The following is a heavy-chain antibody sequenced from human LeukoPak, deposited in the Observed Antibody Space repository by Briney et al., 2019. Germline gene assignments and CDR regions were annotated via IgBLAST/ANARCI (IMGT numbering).Heavy chain of an antibody. CDR2: ISYDGSKK. D-gene: IGHD1-26*01. J-gene: IGHJ4*02. CDR1: GFTFSTYA. Sequence: PGGSLRLSRAASGFTFSTYAIHWVRQAPGKGLEWVAVISYDGSKKFYADSVKGRFTISRDNSKNTLYLQMNSLRAEDTAVYYCAKVFGTYYGYWGQGTLVTVSS. CDR3: AKVFGTYYGY. V-gene: IGHV3-30*04.